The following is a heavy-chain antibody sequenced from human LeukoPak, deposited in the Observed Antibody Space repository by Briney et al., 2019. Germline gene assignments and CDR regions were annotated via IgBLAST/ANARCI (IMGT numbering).Heavy chain of an antibody. D-gene: IGHD2/OR15-2a*01. V-gene: IGHV3-23*01. CDR3: ARSGLSRFGF. CDR1: GFTFSNYA. Sequence: GGSLRLSCAASGFTFSNYAMSWVRQAPGKGLQWVSAFSGSGGSTYYADSVKGRFTISRDNSRNTLYLQMNSLRAEDTAVYYCARSGLSRFGFWGQGTLVTVSS. J-gene: IGHJ4*02. CDR2: FSGSGGST.